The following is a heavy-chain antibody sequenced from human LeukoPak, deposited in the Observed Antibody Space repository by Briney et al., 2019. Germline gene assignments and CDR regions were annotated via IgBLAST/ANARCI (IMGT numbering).Heavy chain of an antibody. CDR2: IYSGGST. V-gene: IGHV3-53*01. CDR3: ARDHYFRSGTYSNTYGMDV. D-gene: IGHD3-10*01. CDR1: GFTVSSNY. J-gene: IGHJ6*02. Sequence: GGSLRLSCAASGFTVSSNYMSWVRQAPGKGLEWVSVIYSGGSTYYADSVKGRFTISRDNSKDTLSLQMNSLGAEDTAVYYCARDHYFRSGTYSNTYGMDVWGQGTTVTVSS.